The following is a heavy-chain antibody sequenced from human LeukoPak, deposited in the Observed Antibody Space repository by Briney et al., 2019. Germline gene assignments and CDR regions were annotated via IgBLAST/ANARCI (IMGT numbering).Heavy chain of an antibody. CDR1: GFTFSGSA. J-gene: IGHJ4*02. V-gene: IGHV3-73*01. CDR3: ARDSRGSSYGTFGY. D-gene: IGHD5-18*01. CDR2: IRSKPNNYAT. Sequence: GGSLRLSCAGSGFTFSGSAIQWVHQASGKVLEWVDHIRSKPNNYATAFAASVKGRFTISRDDSKNTAYLQMNSLRAEDTAVYYCARDSRGSSYGTFGYWGQRTLVTVSS.